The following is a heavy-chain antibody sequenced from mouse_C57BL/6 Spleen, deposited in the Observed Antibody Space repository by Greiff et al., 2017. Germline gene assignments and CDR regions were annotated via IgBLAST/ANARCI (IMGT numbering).Heavy chain of an antibody. CDR1: GYSITSGYY. V-gene: IGHV3-6*01. CDR3: ARRGYYYGPYYFDY. J-gene: IGHJ2*01. Sequence: ESGPGLVKPSQSLSLTCSVTGYSITSGYYWNWIRQFPGNKLEWMGYISYDGSNNYNPSLKNRISITRDTSKNQFFLKLNSVTTEDTATYYCARRGYYYGPYYFDYWGQGTTLTVSS. CDR2: ISYDGSN. D-gene: IGHD1-1*01.